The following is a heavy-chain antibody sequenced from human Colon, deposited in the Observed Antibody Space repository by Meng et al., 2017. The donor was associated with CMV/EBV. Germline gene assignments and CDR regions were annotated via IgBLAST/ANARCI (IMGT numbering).Heavy chain of an antibody. V-gene: IGHV3-30*02. Sequence: GGPLRLSCTTFGFTLSDSGMHWVRQVPGKGLEWVAFIRHDETNKYYGESVKGRFTISRDTSKNTVDLLMNSLRPGDTGVYYCAKGRGANDWNDFEYWGKGTLVTVSS. CDR2: IRHDETNK. D-gene: IGHD1-1*01. CDR3: AKGRGANDWNDFEY. CDR1: GFTLSDSG. J-gene: IGHJ4*02.